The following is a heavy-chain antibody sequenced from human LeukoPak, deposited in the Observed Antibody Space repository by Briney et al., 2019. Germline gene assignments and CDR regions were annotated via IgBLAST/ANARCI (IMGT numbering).Heavy chain of an antibody. CDR1: GFKFIDAW. CDR3: SWEQDASLGRRLSS. Sequence: KTGGSLRLSCAASGFKFIDAWMSWVRQAPGKGLEWVGRLKSKAAGGTTDYSAPVKGRFTISRDDSKNTFYLQMNSLQTEDTAVYFCSWEQDASLGRRLSSWGQGTLVTVAS. D-gene: IGHD1/OR15-1a*01. CDR2: LKSKAAGGTT. V-gene: IGHV3-15*01. J-gene: IGHJ4*02.